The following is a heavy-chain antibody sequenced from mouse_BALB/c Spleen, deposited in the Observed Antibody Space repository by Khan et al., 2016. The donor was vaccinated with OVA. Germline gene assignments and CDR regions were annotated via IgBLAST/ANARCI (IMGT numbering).Heavy chain of an antibody. J-gene: IGHJ3*01. D-gene: IGHD2-1*01. CDR1: GYTFTNYW. V-gene: IGHV1S132*01. Sequence: QVQLQQSGAELVKPGASVKLSCKTSGYTFTNYWIQWVKQRPGQGLGWIGEIFPGTGTTYYNENFKAKATLTIDTAHSTAYMQLSRLASEDSAVFFCARGYFGNYEFAYWGQGTLVTVSA. CDR2: IFPGTGTT. CDR3: ARGYFGNYEFAY.